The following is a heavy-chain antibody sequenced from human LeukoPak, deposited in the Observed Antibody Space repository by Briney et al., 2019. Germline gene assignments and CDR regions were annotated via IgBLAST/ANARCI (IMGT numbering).Heavy chain of an antibody. J-gene: IGHJ4*02. D-gene: IGHD1-26*01. CDR3: ASEGGATGHPTLDY. CDR2: IYTSGST. V-gene: IGHV4-4*07. Sequence: PSETLSLTCTVPGGSISSYYWSWIRQPAGKGLEWIGRIYTSGSTNYNPSLKSRVTMSVDTSKNQFSLKLSSVTAADTAVYYCASEGGATGHPTLDYWGQGTLVTVSS. CDR1: GGSISSYY.